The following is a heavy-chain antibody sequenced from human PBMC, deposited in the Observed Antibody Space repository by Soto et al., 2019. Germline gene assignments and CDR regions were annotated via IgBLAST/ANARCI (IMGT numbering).Heavy chain of an antibody. CDR3: ARLTVEDGDGYYYYGMDV. J-gene: IGHJ6*02. Sequence: QLQLQESGPGLVKPSETLSLTCTVSGGSISSSSYYWGWIRQPPGKGLEWIGSIYYSGSTYYNPSPKSRVTLSVDTSKNQFSLKLSSVTAADTAVYYCARLTVEDGDGYYYYGMDVWGQGTTVTVSS. CDR2: IYYSGST. D-gene: IGHD2-21*02. V-gene: IGHV4-39*01. CDR1: GGSISSSSYY.